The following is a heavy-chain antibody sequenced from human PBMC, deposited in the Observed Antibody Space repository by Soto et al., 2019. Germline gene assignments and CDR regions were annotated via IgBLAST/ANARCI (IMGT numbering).Heavy chain of an antibody. D-gene: IGHD3-16*01. J-gene: IGHJ3*01. Sequence: QVQLVQSGADVKKPGSSVKVSCKTSGGSFGSSAISWVRQAPAQGLEWMGEIIPVFEKANYAQNFQGRLTITADELTGTVFMELSSLRSEDTAVYFCARLRRDWGDAFDLWGLGTFVTVSS. CDR2: IIPVFEKA. CDR3: ARLRRDWGDAFDL. V-gene: IGHV1-69*01. CDR1: GGSFGSSA.